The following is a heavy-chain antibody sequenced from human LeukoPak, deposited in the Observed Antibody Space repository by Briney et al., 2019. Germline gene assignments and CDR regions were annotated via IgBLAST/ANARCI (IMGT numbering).Heavy chain of an antibody. CDR3: ARDREGYCSGGSCYVFDY. J-gene: IGHJ4*02. D-gene: IGHD2-15*01. V-gene: IGHV1-69*13. CDR2: IIPIFGTA. Sequence: SVKVSCKVSGGTFSSYAISWVRQAPGQGLEWMGGIIPIFGTANYAQKLQGRVTITADESTSTAYMELSRLRSEDTAVYYCARDREGYCSGGSCYVFDYWGQGTLVTVSS. CDR1: GGTFSSYA.